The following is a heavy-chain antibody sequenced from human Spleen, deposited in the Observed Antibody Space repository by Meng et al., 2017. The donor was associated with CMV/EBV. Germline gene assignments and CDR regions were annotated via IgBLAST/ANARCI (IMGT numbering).Heavy chain of an antibody. J-gene: IGHJ5*02. Sequence: ASVKVSCKSFGYSLTDHFIHWVRQAPGQGLEWMGWINPNSGGTNYAQKFQGRVTMTRDTSISTAYMELGRLRSDDPAVYYCARQDSSGYYYNWFDPWGQGTLVTVSS. D-gene: IGHD3-22*01. CDR3: ARQDSSGYYYNWFDP. CDR2: INPNSGGT. CDR1: GYSLTDHF. V-gene: IGHV1-2*02.